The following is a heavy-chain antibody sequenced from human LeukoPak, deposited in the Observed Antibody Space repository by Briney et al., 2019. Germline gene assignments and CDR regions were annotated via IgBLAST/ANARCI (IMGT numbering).Heavy chain of an antibody. Sequence: SETLSLTCTVSGGSISGYYWSRIRQPPGKGPEWIGYIYYSGSTNYKPSLRSRVTFSVDTSKNLFSLNLSSVTATDTAVYYCARHSSTFTVVTGGIDVWGQGITVTVSS. CDR2: IYYSGST. D-gene: IGHD4-23*01. CDR1: GGSISGYY. V-gene: IGHV4-59*08. J-gene: IGHJ6*02. CDR3: ARHSSTFTVVTGGIDV.